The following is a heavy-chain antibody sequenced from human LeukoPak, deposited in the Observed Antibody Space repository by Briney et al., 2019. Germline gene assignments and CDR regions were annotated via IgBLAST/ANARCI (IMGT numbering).Heavy chain of an antibody. Sequence: SVKVSCKASGGTFSSYAISWVRQAPGQGLEWMGGIIPIFGTANYAQKFQGRVTITADESTSTAYTELSSLRSEDTAVYYCARMGRVYYYGSGSEFDYWGQGTLVTVSS. J-gene: IGHJ4*02. CDR1: GGTFSSYA. CDR2: IIPIFGTA. V-gene: IGHV1-69*13. CDR3: ARMGRVYYYGSGSEFDY. D-gene: IGHD3-10*01.